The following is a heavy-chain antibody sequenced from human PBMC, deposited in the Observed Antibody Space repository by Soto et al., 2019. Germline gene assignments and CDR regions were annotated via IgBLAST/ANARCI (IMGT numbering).Heavy chain of an antibody. CDR3: AREFPTIFGVVPYYYYGMDV. Sequence: GASVKVSCKASGCTFSSYAISWVRQAPGQGLEWMGGIIPIFGTANYAQKFQGRVTITADESTSTAYMELSSLRSEDTAVYYCAREFPTIFGVVPYYYYGMDVWGQGTTVTVSS. J-gene: IGHJ6*02. CDR1: GCTFSSYA. D-gene: IGHD3-3*01. CDR2: IIPIFGTA. V-gene: IGHV1-69*13.